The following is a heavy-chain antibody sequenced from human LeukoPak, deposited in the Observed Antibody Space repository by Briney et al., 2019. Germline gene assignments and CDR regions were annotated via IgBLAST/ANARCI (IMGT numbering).Heavy chain of an antibody. V-gene: IGHV4-59*11. Sequence: SETLSLTCAVSADSFSSRYWTWIRQPPGKGLEWIGYISYIGSTNYNPSLKSRVTISIDTSKNQFSLKLSSVTAADTAVYYCARDLVTVTKGFDIWGQGTMVTVSS. D-gene: IGHD4-17*01. CDR1: ADSFSSRY. CDR3: ARDLVTVTKGFDI. CDR2: ISYIGST. J-gene: IGHJ3*02.